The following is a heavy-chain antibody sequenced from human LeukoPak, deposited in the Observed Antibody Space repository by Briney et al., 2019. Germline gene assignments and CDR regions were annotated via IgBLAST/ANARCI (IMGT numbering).Heavy chain of an antibody. D-gene: IGHD6-13*01. CDR3: ARGYSISWYNSFEY. J-gene: IGHJ4*02. CDR2: IGGSGIST. Sequence: GASLRLSCAASGFTFSSYAVSWVRQAPGKGLEWVSTIGGSGISTYYADSVKGRFTISRDNSKNTLYVQMNSLRAEDTALYYCARGYSISWYNSFEYWGQGTLVTVSS. CDR1: GFTFSSYA. V-gene: IGHV3-23*01.